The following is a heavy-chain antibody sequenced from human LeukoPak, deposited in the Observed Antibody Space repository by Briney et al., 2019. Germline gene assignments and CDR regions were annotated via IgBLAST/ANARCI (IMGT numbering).Heavy chain of an antibody. V-gene: IGHV4-59*08. Sequence: SETLSLTCTVSGGSISSYYWSWIRQPPGKGLEWIGYIFYSGSTNYNPSLKSRVTISVDTSKNQFSLKLSSVTAAGTAVYYCARAFYDSSGYYSPLRYWGQGTLVTVSS. CDR1: GGSISSYY. J-gene: IGHJ4*02. CDR2: IFYSGST. CDR3: ARAFYDSSGYYSPLRY. D-gene: IGHD3-22*01.